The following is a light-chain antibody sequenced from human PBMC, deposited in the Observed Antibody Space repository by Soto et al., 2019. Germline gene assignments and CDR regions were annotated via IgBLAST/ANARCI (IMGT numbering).Light chain of an antibody. CDR2: GAS. CDR3: QQYNSWLWT. J-gene: IGKJ1*01. CDR1: RSVSSN. V-gene: IGKV3-15*01. Sequence: IVMTQSPATLSVSPGEGVTLSCRASRSVSSNLAWYQQKPGQAPRLLIYGASTRATGIPARFSGSGSGTEFTLIISSLQSEDSAVYYCQQYNSWLWTFGQGTKVDIK.